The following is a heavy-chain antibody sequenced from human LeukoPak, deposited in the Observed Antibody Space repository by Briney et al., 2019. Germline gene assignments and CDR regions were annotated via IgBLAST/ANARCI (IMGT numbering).Heavy chain of an antibody. CDR3: AKVYYDSSGYQNWFDP. CDR2: ISYDGSNK. CDR1: GFTFSSYG. V-gene: IGHV3-30*18. D-gene: IGHD3-22*01. Sequence: GGSLRLSCAASGFTFSSYGMHWVRQAPGKGLEWVAVISYDGSNKYYADSVKGRFTISRDNSKNTLYLQTNSLRAEDTAVYYCAKVYYDSSGYQNWFDPWGQGTLVTVSS. J-gene: IGHJ5*02.